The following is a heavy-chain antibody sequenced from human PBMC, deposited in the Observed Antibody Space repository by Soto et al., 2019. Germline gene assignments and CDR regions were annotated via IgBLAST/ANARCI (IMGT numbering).Heavy chain of an antibody. D-gene: IGHD6-13*01. CDR2: INTGNSS. J-gene: IGHJ5*02. CDR3: VRVVAAAGT. V-gene: IGHV3-53*02. Sequence: RLAQTGGGLIQPGGSLRLSCAASGFTVSTNYMGWVRQAPGKGLEWVSLINTGNSSFYADSVKGRFTISIDSSKNTLYLQMNSRRVEDTAVYYCVRVVAAAGTCVQGALVTVSS. CDR1: GFTVSTNY.